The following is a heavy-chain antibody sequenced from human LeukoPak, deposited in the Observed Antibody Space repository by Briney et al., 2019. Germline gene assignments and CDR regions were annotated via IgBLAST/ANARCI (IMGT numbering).Heavy chain of an antibody. CDR3: ARGAYGSGSYGDNWFDP. J-gene: IGHJ5*02. V-gene: IGHV3-23*01. CDR2: ISDSGDNT. D-gene: IGHD3-10*01. Sequence: GGSLRLSCVASGFTFSSYAMSWVRQAPGKGLEWVSTISDSGDNTYYADSVKGRFTISRDNSKNTLYLQMNSLRAEDTAVYYCARGAYGSGSYGDNWFDPWGQGTLVTVSS. CDR1: GFTFSSYA.